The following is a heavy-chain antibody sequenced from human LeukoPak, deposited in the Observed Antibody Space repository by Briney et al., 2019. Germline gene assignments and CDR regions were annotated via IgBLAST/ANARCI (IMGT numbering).Heavy chain of an antibody. CDR1: GLTFSSYA. V-gene: IGHV3-23*01. CDR3: ATVGGYCSSSNCYAYFDY. D-gene: IGHD2-2*01. J-gene: IGHJ4*02. CDR2: ISDNGSGT. Sequence: GGSLRLSCAASGLTFSSYAMSWVRQAPGKGLEWVAGISDNGSGTYYADSVKGRFTISRDNSKNTLYLQMNSLRVGDTAVYYCATVGGYCSSSNCYAYFDYWGQGTLVTVSS.